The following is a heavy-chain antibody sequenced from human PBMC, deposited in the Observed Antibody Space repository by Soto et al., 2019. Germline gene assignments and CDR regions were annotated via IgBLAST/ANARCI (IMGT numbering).Heavy chain of an antibody. Sequence: PEASLRQSFRTSGFTFSTNCMHWVRQAPGKGLVWVSRINSDGTSTSYADSVKGRFTISRDNAKNTVYLQMNSLRAEDTAVYYCARDIDSSSWGQGT. CDR2: INSDGTST. CDR1: GFTFSTNC. CDR3: ARDIDSSS. V-gene: IGHV3-74*01. J-gene: IGHJ4*02. D-gene: IGHD6-13*01.